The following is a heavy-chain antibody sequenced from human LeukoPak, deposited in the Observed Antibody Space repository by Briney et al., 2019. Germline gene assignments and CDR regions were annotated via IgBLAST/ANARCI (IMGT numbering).Heavy chain of an antibody. Sequence: GGSLRLSCAASGFTFSSFAMHWVRQAPGKGLEWVSAIGAGGYYSYYAVSVKGRFTISRDNSKTTLYLQMNSLRVEATAVYYCARGLSTVNDAFDIWGQGTMVTVSS. CDR2: IGAGGYYS. CDR3: ARGLSTVNDAFDI. D-gene: IGHD2-2*01. J-gene: IGHJ3*02. V-gene: IGHV3-23*01. CDR1: GFTFSSFA.